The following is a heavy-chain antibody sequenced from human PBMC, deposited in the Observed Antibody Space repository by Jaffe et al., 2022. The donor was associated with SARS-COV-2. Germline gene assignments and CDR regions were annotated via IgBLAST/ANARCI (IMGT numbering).Heavy chain of an antibody. CDR2: INAGNGYT. J-gene: IGHJ4*02. CDR1: GYTFISYA. CDR3: ARGGAAAGTSLNYFEY. Sequence: QVQLVQSGAEVKQPGASVKVSCEASGYTFISYAMHWVRQAPGQRLEWMGWINAGNGYTIYSQNFQGRVTITRDTSANTVFMELRGLRSEDTAVYYCARGGAAAGTSLNYFEYWGQGTLVTVSS. D-gene: IGHD6-13*01. V-gene: IGHV1-3*01.